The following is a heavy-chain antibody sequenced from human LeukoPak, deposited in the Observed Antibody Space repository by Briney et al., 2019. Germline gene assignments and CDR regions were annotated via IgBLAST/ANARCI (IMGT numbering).Heavy chain of an antibody. D-gene: IGHD3-22*01. V-gene: IGHV1-24*01. CDR1: GYTLTELS. CDR3: ATEKYYYDSSGCYYRLFDY. CDR2: FDPEDGET. Sequence: ASVKVSCKVSGYTLTELSMHWVRQAPGKGLEWMGGFDPEDGETIYAQKFQGRVTMTEDTSTDTAYMELSSLRSEDTAVHYCATEKYYYDSSGCYYRLFDYWGQGTLVTVSS. J-gene: IGHJ4*02.